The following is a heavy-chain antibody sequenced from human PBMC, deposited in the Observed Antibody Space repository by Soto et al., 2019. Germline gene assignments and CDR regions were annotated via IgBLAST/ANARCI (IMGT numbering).Heavy chain of an antibody. CDR2: ISPYNGNT. J-gene: IGHJ4*02. V-gene: IGHV1-18*04. CDR1: GYTFVSYG. Sequence: QIQLVQSGAEVKKPGASVRVSCETSGYTFVSYGISWVRQAPGQGLEWMGWISPYNGNTNYAEKFKDRVTLTTDTSTDTAFLDLRSLTSDDTAVYFCARDKYYFDSSGYYDFWGQGTLVTVSS. D-gene: IGHD3-22*01. CDR3: ARDKYYFDSSGYYDF.